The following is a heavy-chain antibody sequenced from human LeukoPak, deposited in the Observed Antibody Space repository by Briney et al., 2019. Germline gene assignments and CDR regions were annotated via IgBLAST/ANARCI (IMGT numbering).Heavy chain of an antibody. CDR2: IIPNFGTA. CDR3: ARAPSSGSYLDY. CDR1: GGTFSSYA. Sequence: ASVKVSCKASGGTFSSYAISWVRQAPGQGLEWMGGIIPNFGTANYAQKFQGRVTITADESTSTAYMELSSLRSEDTAVYYCARAPSSGSYLDYWGQRTLVTVSS. J-gene: IGHJ4*02. D-gene: IGHD3-10*01. V-gene: IGHV1-69*13.